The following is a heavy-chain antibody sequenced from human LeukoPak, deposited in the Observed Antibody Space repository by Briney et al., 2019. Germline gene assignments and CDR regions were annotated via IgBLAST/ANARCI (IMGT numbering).Heavy chain of an antibody. J-gene: IGHJ6*03. D-gene: IGHD4-17*01. CDR2: MNPNSGNT. CDR3: ARATTGTVYYYYYMDV. V-gene: IGHV1-8*03. Sequence: ASVKVSCKASGYTFTSYDINWVRQATGQGLEWMGWMNPNSGNTGYAQKFQGRVTITRNTSISTAYMELSSLKSEDTDVYYCARATTGTVYYYYYMDVWGKGTTVTVSS. CDR1: GYTFTSYD.